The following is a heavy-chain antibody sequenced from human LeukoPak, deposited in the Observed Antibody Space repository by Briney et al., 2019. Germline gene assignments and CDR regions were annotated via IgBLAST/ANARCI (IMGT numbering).Heavy chain of an antibody. J-gene: IGHJ5*02. Sequence: PGGSLRLSCPASGFTFSSYSMNWVRQAPGKGLEGVSCISTSSSYIYYADSVKGRFTISRDNARNSLYLQMNTLRAEDTAVYSCARGADGVSSNSRGWFDPWGQGTLVTVSS. D-gene: IGHD2-15*01. V-gene: IGHV3-21*01. CDR1: GFTFSSYS. CDR2: ISTSSSYI. CDR3: ARGADGVSSNSRGWFDP.